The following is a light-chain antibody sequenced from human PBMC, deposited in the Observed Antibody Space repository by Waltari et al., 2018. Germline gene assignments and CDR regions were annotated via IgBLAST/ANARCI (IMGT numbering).Light chain of an antibody. J-gene: IGLJ3*02. CDR2: DDK. V-gene: IGLV2-23*01. CDR3: CSYAGSYTWV. CDR1: SSDVGNYNL. Sequence: QSALTQPASVSGSPGQSITIPCTGTSSDVGNYNLVSWYQQYPGKAPKVMIYDDKRRPSGVSDRFSGSKSGNTASLTISGVQAEDEADYYCCSYAGSYTWVFGGGTKLTVL.